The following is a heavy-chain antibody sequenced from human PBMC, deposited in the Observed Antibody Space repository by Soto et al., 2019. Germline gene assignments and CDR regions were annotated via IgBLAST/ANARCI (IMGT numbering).Heavy chain of an antibody. J-gene: IGHJ4*02. D-gene: IGHD2-2*01. Sequence: VQLVASGGGVVQPGRSLRLSCAASGFTFSSYGMHWDRQAPGKGLEWVAVIWYDGSNKYYADSVKGRFTISRDNSKNALYLHMTSLRAKATAVYYCARGGPLVVPAAILDYWGQGTLVTVSS. CDR1: GFTFSSYG. CDR2: IWYDGSNK. CDR3: ARGGPLVVPAAILDY. V-gene: IGHV3-33*01.